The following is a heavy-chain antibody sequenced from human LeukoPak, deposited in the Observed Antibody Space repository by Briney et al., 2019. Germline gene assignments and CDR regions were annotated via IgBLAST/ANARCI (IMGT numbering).Heavy chain of an antibody. CDR3: ARGGGSGPDPTPLRGDYYYGMDV. D-gene: IGHD3-10*01. CDR2: INHSGST. V-gene: IGHV4-34*01. Sequence: PSETLSLTCAVYGGSFSGYYWSWIRQPPGKGLEWIGEINHSGSTNYNPSLKSRVTISVDTSKNQFSLKLSSVTAADTAVYYCARGGGSGPDPTPLRGDYYYGMDVWGKGTTVTVSS. CDR1: GGSFSGYY. J-gene: IGHJ6*04.